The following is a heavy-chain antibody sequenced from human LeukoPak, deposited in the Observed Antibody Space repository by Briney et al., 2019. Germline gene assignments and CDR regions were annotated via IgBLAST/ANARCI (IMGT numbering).Heavy chain of an antibody. CDR1: GYSFTSYW. D-gene: IGHD3-22*01. CDR3: ARRQSDSGGYKE. Sequence: GESLKISCKGSGYSFTSYWISWVRQKPGKGLEWMGRIDPRDSYPNYSPSFQGHVTISADKSISTVYLQWSSLKAADTAMYYCARRQSDSGGYKEWGQGTLVTVSS. V-gene: IGHV5-10-1*01. CDR2: IDPRDSYP. J-gene: IGHJ4*02.